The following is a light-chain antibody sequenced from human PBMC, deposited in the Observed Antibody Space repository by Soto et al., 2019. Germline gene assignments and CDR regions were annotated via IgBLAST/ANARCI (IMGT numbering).Light chain of an antibody. Sequence: EIVLTQSPCTLYFSTLYISPLSFLASQSVSNNYLAWYQQKPGQAPRLLIYGASNRATGIPDRFSGSGSGTDFTLTISRLEPEDFAVYYCQQYGRSGKFGQGTRLEI. J-gene: IGKJ5*01. V-gene: IGKV3-20*01. CDR1: QSVSNNY. CDR2: GAS. CDR3: QQYGRSGK.